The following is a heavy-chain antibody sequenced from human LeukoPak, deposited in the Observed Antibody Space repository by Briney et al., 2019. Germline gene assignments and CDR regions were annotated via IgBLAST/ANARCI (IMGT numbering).Heavy chain of an antibody. CDR2: IYYSGSI. CDR1: GGSISSSSYY. V-gene: IGHV4-39*01. D-gene: IGHD3-22*01. J-gene: IGHJ5*02. CDR3: ARRTSNGYYYWFDP. Sequence: PSETLSLTCTVSGGSISSSSYYWGWIRQPPGKGLEWIGNIYYSGSIYYNPSLESRVTIFVDTPKNQFSSNLSSVTAADTAVYYCARRTSNGYYYWFDPWGQGTLVTVSS.